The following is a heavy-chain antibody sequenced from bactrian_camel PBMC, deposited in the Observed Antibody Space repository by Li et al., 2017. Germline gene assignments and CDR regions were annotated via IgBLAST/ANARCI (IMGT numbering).Heavy chain of an antibody. V-gene: IGHV3S53*01. CDR1: EATETNYC. J-gene: IGHJ4*01. CDR3: AADREATMTLYDY. Sequence: HVQLVESGGGSVQSGGSLRLSCAASEATETNYCMGWFRQAPGKQREGVAIINRLVNTNYADSVKGRFTISRDNAKNTLYLEMNSLKTEDTAVYYCAADREATMTLYDYWGQGTQVTVS. D-gene: IGHD4*01. CDR2: INRLVNT.